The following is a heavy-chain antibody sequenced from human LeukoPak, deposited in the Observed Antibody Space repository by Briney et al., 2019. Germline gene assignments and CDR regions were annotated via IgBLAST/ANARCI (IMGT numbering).Heavy chain of an antibody. Sequence: ASVKVSCKASGYTFTSYYMHWVRQAPGQGLDWMGIINPSGGSTSYAQKFQGRVTMTRDTSTSTVYMELSSLRSEDTAVYYCARDSADYGDYDYWGQGTLVTVSS. V-gene: IGHV1-46*01. CDR2: INPSGGST. CDR1: GYTFTSYY. CDR3: ARDSADYGDYDY. J-gene: IGHJ4*02. D-gene: IGHD4-17*01.